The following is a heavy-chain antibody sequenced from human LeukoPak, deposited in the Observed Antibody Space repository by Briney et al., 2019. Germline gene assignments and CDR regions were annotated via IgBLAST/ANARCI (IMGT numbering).Heavy chain of an antibody. D-gene: IGHD3-10*01. CDR2: ISAYNGNT. CDR1: GYTFTSYG. J-gene: IGHJ5*02. CDR3: ARDLPRSMVRGVSRFDP. V-gene: IGHV1-18*01. Sequence: ASVKVSCKASGYTFTSYGISWVRQAPGQGLEWMGWISAYNGNTNYAQKFQGRVTMTRDTSTSTVYMELSSLRSEDTAVYYCARDLPRSMVRGVSRFDPWGQGTLVTVSS.